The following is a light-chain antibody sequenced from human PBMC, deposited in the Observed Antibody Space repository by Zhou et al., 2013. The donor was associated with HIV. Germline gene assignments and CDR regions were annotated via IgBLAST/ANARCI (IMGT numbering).Light chain of an antibody. CDR2: GAS. CDR3: QQYDTSPS. CDR1: QRVSNNY. Sequence: EIVLTQSPATLSVSPGEEVTLSCRASQRVSNNYIAWYQQKPGQPPRLLIYGASTRATGIPDRFSGSGSGTDFTLTISKLEPEDFAVYFCQQYDTSPSFGPGTKVDI. J-gene: IGKJ3*01. V-gene: IGKV3-20*01.